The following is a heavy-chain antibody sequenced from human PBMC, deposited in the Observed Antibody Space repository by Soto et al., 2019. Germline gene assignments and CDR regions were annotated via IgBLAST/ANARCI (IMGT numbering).Heavy chain of an antibody. CDR3: ARLPKGSLVTA. V-gene: IGHV3-48*02. CDR1: GFRFSDHS. J-gene: IGHJ4*02. D-gene: IGHD2-21*02. Sequence: LVESGGDLVYPGGSLILSCLASGFRFSDHSMNWFRQAPGKGLQWISYISSNSDTTYDADSVKGRFTVSRDNAKNALFLQMNSLRDDDTATYYCARLPKGSLVTAWGQGARVTVSS. CDR2: ISSNSDTT.